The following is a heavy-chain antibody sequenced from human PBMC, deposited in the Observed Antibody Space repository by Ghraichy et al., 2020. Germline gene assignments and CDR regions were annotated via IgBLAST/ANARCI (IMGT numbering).Heavy chain of an antibody. D-gene: IGHD3-22*01. J-gene: IGHJ4*01. CDR2: IWYDGIDE. CDR3: ARDDSSGYYSFDY. CDR1: GFTFSNYG. V-gene: IGHV3-33*01. Sequence: LSLTCAASGFTFSNYGMHWVRQAPGKGLEWVAVIWYDGIDEYYADSVKGRFTISRDNSKNTLYLQMDSLRAEDTAVFYCARDDSSGYYSFDYWGHGTLVTVSS.